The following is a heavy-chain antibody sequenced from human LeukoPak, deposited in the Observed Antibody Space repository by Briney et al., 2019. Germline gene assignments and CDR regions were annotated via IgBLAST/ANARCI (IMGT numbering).Heavy chain of an antibody. Sequence: TSETLSLTCTVSGGSINSYYWSWIRQPPGKGLEGIGYIYYSGSTNYNPSLKSRVTISVDTSKNQFSLNLSSVTAADTAVYYCERHGSTYALRNWGQGTLVTVSS. J-gene: IGHJ4*02. CDR3: ERHGSTYALRN. CDR2: IYYSGST. V-gene: IGHV4-59*08. CDR1: GGSINSYY. D-gene: IGHD2-2*01.